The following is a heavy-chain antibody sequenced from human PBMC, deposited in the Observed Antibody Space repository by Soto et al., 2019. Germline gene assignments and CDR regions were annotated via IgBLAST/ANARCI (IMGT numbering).Heavy chain of an antibody. J-gene: IGHJ4*02. D-gene: IGHD5-12*01. V-gene: IGHV4-59*08. Sequence: SETLSLTCTVSGGSISSYYWSWIRQPPGKGLEWIGYIYYSGSTNYNPSLKSRVTISVDTSKNQFSLKLTSMTAADTAVYYCARRVVVATIDYWGQGTLVTVSS. CDR1: GGSISSYY. CDR3: ARRVVVATIDY. CDR2: IYYSGST.